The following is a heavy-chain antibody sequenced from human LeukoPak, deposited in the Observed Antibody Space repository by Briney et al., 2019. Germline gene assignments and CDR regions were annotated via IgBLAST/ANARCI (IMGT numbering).Heavy chain of an antibody. CDR3: AAMYSSGWYGYY. V-gene: IGHV3-30*04. D-gene: IGHD6-19*01. CDR2: ISYDGSNK. Sequence: PGGSLRLSCAASGFGFSFSTYTMHWVRQAPGKGLEWVAVISYDGSNKYYADSVKGRFTISRDNSKNTLYLQMNSLRAEDTAVYYCAAMYSSGWYGYYWGQGTLVTVSS. J-gene: IGHJ4*02. CDR1: GFGFSFSTYT.